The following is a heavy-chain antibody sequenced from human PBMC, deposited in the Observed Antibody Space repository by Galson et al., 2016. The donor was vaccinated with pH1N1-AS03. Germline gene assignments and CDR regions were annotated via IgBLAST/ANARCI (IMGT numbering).Heavy chain of an antibody. CDR1: GFTFSGYT. Sequence: SLRLSCAASGFTFSGYTMSWVRQAPGKGLEWVSFISSSSTHIYYADSLKGRFTISRDNAKNSLYLQMNSLRVEDTAVYYCARDDSSSWDRYYYYGMDVWGQGTTVTVSS. CDR2: ISSSSTHI. V-gene: IGHV3-21*01. D-gene: IGHD6-13*01. J-gene: IGHJ6*02. CDR3: ARDDSSSWDRYYYYGMDV.